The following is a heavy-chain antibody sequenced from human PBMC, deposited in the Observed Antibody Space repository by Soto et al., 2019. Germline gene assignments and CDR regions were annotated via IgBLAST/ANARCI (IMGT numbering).Heavy chain of an antibody. CDR3: ARETQDCRSANCFGFYSPWFVP. J-gene: IGHJ5*02. Sequence: PGGALRGYCVASGCSLINYDMHWVRQAPGKGLEWVAVISYDGGNKQYADSVKGRHTISRDNSKNTLYLQLTSLKNEDTAMYYCARETQDCRSANCFGFYSPWFVPWGQGTLVTVYS. CDR1: GCSLINYD. V-gene: IGHV3-30*03. CDR2: ISYDGGNK. D-gene: IGHD2-2*01.